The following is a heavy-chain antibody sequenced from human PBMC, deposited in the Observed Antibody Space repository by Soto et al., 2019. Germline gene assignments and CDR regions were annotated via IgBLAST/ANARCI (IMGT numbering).Heavy chain of an antibody. CDR3: ARAWVGYDSSGYYSSTYYYGMDV. V-gene: IGHV3-21*01. Sequence: PGGSLRLSCAASGFTFSSYSMNWVRQAPGKGLEWVSSISSSSSYIYYADSVKGRFTISRDNAKNSLYLQMNSLRAEDTAVYYCARAWVGYDSSGYYSSTYYYGMDVWGQGTTVTVSS. J-gene: IGHJ6*02. D-gene: IGHD3-22*01. CDR2: ISSSSSYI. CDR1: GFTFSSYS.